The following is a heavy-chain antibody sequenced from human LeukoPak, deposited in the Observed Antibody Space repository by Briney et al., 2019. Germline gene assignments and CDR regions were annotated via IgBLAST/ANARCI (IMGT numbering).Heavy chain of an antibody. CDR3: ALRYFDWLLDY. D-gene: IGHD3-9*01. J-gene: IGHJ4*02. V-gene: IGHV4-61*02. CDR1: GGSISSGSYY. Sequence: SETLSLTCTVSGGSISSGSYYWNWIRQPAGKGLEWIGRIYTSGSTNYNPSLKSRVTISADTSKNQFSLKLNSVTAADTAVYYCALRYFDWLLDYWGQGTLVTVSS. CDR2: IYTSGST.